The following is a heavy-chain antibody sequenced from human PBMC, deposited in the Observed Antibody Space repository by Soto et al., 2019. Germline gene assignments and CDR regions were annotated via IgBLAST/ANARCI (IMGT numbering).Heavy chain of an antibody. CDR2: ISSNGGST. V-gene: IGHV3-64D*06. Sequence: GVLRLSCSASGFTFSSYAMHWVRQAPGKGLEYVSAISSNGGSTYYADSVKGRFTISRDNSKNTLYLQMSSLRAEDTAVYYCVKGYFDWSAPHWGQGTLVTVSS. J-gene: IGHJ4*02. D-gene: IGHD3-9*01. CDR1: GFTFSSYA. CDR3: VKGYFDWSAPH.